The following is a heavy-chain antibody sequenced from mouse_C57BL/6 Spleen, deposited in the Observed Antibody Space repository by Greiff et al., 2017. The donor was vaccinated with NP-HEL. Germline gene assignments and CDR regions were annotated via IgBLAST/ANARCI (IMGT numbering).Heavy chain of an antibody. CDR3: ANYYGSSPGEFDY. CDR1: GYTFTSYW. D-gene: IGHD1-1*01. V-gene: IGHV1-55*01. J-gene: IGHJ2*01. Sequence: VQLQQPGAELVKPGASVKMSCKASGYTFTSYWITWVKQRPGQGLEWIGDIYPGSGSTNYNEKFKSKATLTVDTSSSTAYMQLSSLTSEDSAVYYCANYYGSSPGEFDYWGQGTTLTVSS. CDR2: IYPGSGST.